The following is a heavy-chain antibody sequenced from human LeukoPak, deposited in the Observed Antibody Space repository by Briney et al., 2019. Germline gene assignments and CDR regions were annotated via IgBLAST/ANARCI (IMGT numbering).Heavy chain of an antibody. CDR1: GGTFSSYA. CDR2: IIPILGTA. Sequence: ASVKVSCKASGGTFSSYAISWVRQAPGQGLEWMGGIIPILGTASYAQKFQGRVTITADESTSTAYMELSSLRSEDTAVYYCAAETGIAAAGTNYWGQGTLVTVSS. J-gene: IGHJ4*02. V-gene: IGHV1-69*13. D-gene: IGHD6-13*01. CDR3: AAETGIAAAGTNY.